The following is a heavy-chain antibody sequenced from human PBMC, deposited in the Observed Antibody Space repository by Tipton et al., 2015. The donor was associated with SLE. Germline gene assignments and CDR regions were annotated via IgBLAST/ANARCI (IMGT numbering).Heavy chain of an antibody. CDR2: IYTSGST. CDR1: GGSISSYY. Sequence: TLSLTCTVSGGSISSYYWSWIRQPAGKGLEWIGRIYTSGSTNYNPSLKSRVTISVDTSKNQFSLKLSSVTAADTAVYYCARLAYSSSWYGAFDIWGQGTMVTVSS. D-gene: IGHD6-13*01. CDR3: ARLAYSSSWYGAFDI. V-gene: IGHV4-4*07. J-gene: IGHJ3*02.